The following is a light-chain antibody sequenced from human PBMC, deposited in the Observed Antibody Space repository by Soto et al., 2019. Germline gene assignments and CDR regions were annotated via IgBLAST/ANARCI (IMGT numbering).Light chain of an antibody. V-gene: IGKV3-20*01. CDR3: QQYGDYNSPRYS. CDR1: QSVSSNY. J-gene: IGKJ2*03. CDR2: ATS. Sequence: EIVLTQSPGTLPLSPGDRGTLSCRASQSVSSNYLAWYYQKPGHAPRRLIYATSAMATGIPDRFSGSGSGTDFTLTISRLEPEDFAMYYCQQYGDYNSPRYSFGQGTRLDI.